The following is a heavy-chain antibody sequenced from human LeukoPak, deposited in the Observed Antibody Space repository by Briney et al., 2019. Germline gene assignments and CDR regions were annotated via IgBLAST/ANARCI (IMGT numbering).Heavy chain of an antibody. D-gene: IGHD3-10*01. CDR1: GFTFSSYA. CDR2: ISGSGGST. Sequence: PGGSLRLSCAASGFTFSSYAMSWVRQAPGKGLEWVSAISGSGGSTYYADSVKGRFTISRDNSKNTLYLQMNSLRAEDTAVYYCAKDTGWLGELLEDYWGQGTLVTVSS. CDR3: AKDTGWLGELLEDY. J-gene: IGHJ4*02. V-gene: IGHV3-23*01.